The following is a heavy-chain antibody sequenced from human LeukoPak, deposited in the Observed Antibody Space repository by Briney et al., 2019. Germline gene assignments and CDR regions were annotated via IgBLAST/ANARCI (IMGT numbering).Heavy chain of an antibody. V-gene: IGHV3-9*01. J-gene: IGHJ4*02. Sequence: PGGSLRLSCAASGFTFDDYAMHWVRRAPGKGLEWVSGISWNSGSIGYADSVKRRFTISRDNAKHSLYLQMNSLRAEDTALYYCAKLVAGIRDFDYWGQGTLVTVSS. CDR1: GFTFDDYA. CDR3: AKLVAGIRDFDY. CDR2: ISWNSGSI. D-gene: IGHD6-19*01.